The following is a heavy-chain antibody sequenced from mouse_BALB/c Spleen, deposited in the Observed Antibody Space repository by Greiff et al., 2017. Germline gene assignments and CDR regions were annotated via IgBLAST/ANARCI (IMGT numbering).Heavy chain of an antibody. CDR3: ARGDYGNYGFDY. Sequence: EVQLQQSGAELVKPGASVRLSCTASGFNITDSYMHWVKQRPEQGLEWIGRIDPANGNTKYDPKFQGKATITADTSSNTAYLQLSSLTAEDTAVYYCARGDYGNYGFDYWGQGTLVTVSA. V-gene: IGHV14-3*02. D-gene: IGHD2-1*01. CDR1: GFNITDSY. CDR2: IDPANGNT. J-gene: IGHJ3*01.